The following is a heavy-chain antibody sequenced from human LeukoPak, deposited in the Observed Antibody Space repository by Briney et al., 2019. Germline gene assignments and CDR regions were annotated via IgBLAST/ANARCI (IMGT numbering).Heavy chain of an antibody. Sequence: GRSLRLSCAASGFTFSSYAMHWVRQAPGKGLEWVAVISYDGSNKYYADSVKGRFTISRDNSKNTLYLQMNSLRAEDTAVYYCARAGSGSPFDYWGQGTLVTVSS. D-gene: IGHD5-12*01. CDR2: ISYDGSNK. V-gene: IGHV3-30-3*01. CDR3: ARAGSGSPFDY. CDR1: GFTFSSYA. J-gene: IGHJ4*02.